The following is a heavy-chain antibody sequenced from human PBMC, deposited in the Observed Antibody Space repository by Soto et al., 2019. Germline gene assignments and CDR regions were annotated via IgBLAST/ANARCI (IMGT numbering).Heavy chain of an antibody. CDR1: GFTFTSSA. CDR3: AADRNYDILTGSPRYYYYYGMDV. CDR2: IVVGSGNT. V-gene: IGHV1-58*01. D-gene: IGHD3-9*01. Sequence: ASVKVSCKASGFTFTSSAVQWVRQARGQRLEWIGWIVVGSGNTNYAQKFQERVTITRDMSTSTAYMELSSLGFEDTAVYYCAADRNYDILTGSPRYYYYYGMDVWGQGTTVTVSS. J-gene: IGHJ6*02.